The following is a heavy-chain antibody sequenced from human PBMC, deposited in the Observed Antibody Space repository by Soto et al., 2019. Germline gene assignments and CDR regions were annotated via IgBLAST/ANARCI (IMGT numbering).Heavy chain of an antibody. J-gene: IGHJ4*02. CDR3: AREKGYISGPKNFDY. V-gene: IGHV4-30-4*01. D-gene: IGHD5-12*01. CDR1: GASISSGDYF. CDR2: IYDSGSS. Sequence: SETLSLTCTVSGASISSGDYFWSWIRQSPGKGLQWIGYIYDSGSSYYNPSLKSRVTMSVDTSKNQFSLKLSSVTAADTAVYYCAREKGYISGPKNFDYWGQGTLVTVSS.